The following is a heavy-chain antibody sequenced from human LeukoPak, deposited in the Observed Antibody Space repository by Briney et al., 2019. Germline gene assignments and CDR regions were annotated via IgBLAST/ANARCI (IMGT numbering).Heavy chain of an antibody. CDR3: ATPPRWVQLWSS. Sequence: HSGGSLRLSCAASGFTFSSHAMGWVRQAPGKGLEWVSAISGSGGSTYYADSVKGRFTISRDNSKNTLYLQMNSLRAEDTAVYYCATPPRWVQLWSSWGQGTLVTVSS. V-gene: IGHV3-23*01. CDR2: ISGSGGST. CDR1: GFTFSSHA. J-gene: IGHJ5*02. D-gene: IGHD5-18*01.